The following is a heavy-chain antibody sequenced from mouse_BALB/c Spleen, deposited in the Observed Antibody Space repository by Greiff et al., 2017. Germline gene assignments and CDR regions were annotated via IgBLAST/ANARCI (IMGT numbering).Heavy chain of an antibody. D-gene: IGHD3-2*01. CDR1: GYSFTGYT. CDR2: IILDNGGT. Sequence: EVQLQESGAALVKPGASLKLSCKASGYSFTGYTMNWVKQSHGKNLEWIGLIILDNGGTSYKQKFKGKATLTVDKSSNTAYMELLSLTSEDSAVYYCESRDSTGDYAMDYWGQGTSVTVSS. CDR3: ESRDSTGDYAMDY. V-gene: IGHV1-18*01. J-gene: IGHJ4*01.